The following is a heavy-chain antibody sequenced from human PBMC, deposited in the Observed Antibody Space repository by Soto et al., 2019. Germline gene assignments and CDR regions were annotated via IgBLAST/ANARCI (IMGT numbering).Heavy chain of an antibody. J-gene: IGHJ4*02. D-gene: IGHD2-2*01. CDR1: GGSISSGGSY. CDR2: IYYSGNT. Sequence: PSETLSLTCTVSGGSISSGGSYWGWIRQPPGKGLEWIGYIYYSGNTILNPSLRSRVTLSVDTSKNQFSLNLSSVTAADTAVYYCVRYCSTTNRPFDYWGQGTLVTVSS. CDR3: VRYCSTTNRPFDY. V-gene: IGHV4-30-4*01.